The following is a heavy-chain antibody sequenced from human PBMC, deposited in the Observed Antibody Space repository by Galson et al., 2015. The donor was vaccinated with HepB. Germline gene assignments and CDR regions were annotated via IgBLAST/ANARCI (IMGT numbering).Heavy chain of an antibody. CDR3: ARDYYYDSSLYY. Sequence: SLRLSCAASGFTFSSYVMNWVRQAPGKGLEWVAIISYDGSNQYYADSVKGRFTISRDNSKNTLYLQMNSLRAEDTAVYYCARDYYYDSSLYYWGQGTLVTVSS. D-gene: IGHD3-22*01. J-gene: IGHJ4*02. CDR1: GFTFSSYV. V-gene: IGHV3-30-3*01. CDR2: ISYDGSNQ.